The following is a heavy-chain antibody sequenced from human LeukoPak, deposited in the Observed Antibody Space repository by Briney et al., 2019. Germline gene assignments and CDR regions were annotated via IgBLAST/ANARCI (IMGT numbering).Heavy chain of an antibody. CDR1: GGSFSGYY. J-gene: IGHJ4*02. D-gene: IGHD1-26*01. CDR3: AIRSYQHDY. CDR2: INHSGST. V-gene: IGHV4-34*01. Sequence: SETLSLTCAVYGGSFSGYYWSWIRQPPGKGLEWVGEINHSGSTNYNPSLKSRVTISVDTSKNQFSLKLSSVTAADTAVYYCAIRSYQHDYWGQGTLVTVSS.